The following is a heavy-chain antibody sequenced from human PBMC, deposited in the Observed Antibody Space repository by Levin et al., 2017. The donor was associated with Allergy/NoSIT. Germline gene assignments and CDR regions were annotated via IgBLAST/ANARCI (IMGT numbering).Heavy chain of an antibody. J-gene: IGHJ6*02. CDR3: ARTRSITMRRDGMDV. CDR1: GFTFSSYW. D-gene: IGHD3-10*01. CDR2: INSDGSST. Sequence: GGSLRLSCAASGFTFSSYWMHWVRQAPGKGLVWVSRINSDGSSTSYADSVKGRFTISRDNAKNTLYLQMNSLRAEDTAVYYCARTRSITMRRDGMDVWGQGTTVTVSS. V-gene: IGHV3-74*01.